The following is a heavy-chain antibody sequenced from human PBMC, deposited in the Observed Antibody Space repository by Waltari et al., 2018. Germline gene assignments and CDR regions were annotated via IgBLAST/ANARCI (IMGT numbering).Heavy chain of an antibody. V-gene: IGHV1-8*01. Sequence: QVQLVQSGAEVKKPGASVKVSCKASGYTFTSYDIKWVRQATGQGLEWMGWMNPHSGNTGYAQKFQGRVTMTRNTSISTAYMELSSLRSEDTAVYYCAVPTYCSGGSCLDLWGRGTLVTVSS. CDR3: AVPTYCSGGSCLDL. CDR2: MNPHSGNT. J-gene: IGHJ2*01. D-gene: IGHD2-15*01. CDR1: GYTFTSYD.